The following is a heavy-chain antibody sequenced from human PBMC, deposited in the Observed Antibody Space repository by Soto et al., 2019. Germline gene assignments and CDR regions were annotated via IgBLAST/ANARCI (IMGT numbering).Heavy chain of an antibody. Sequence: QLQLQESGPGLVKPSETLSLTCTVSGGSISSSSYYWGWIRQPPGKGLEWIGSIYYSGSTYYNPSLKSRVTISVDTSKNQFSLKLSYVTAADTAVYYCARQCKVAVTGMRGYCDYWGQGTLVTVSS. CDR1: GGSISSSSYY. J-gene: IGHJ4*02. CDR2: IYYSGST. D-gene: IGHD6-19*01. V-gene: IGHV4-39*01. CDR3: ARQCKVAVTGMRGYCDY.